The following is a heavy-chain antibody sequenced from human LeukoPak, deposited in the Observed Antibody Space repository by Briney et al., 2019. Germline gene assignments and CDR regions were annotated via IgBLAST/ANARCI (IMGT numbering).Heavy chain of an antibody. J-gene: IGHJ3*02. CDR2: IYWDDDT. D-gene: IGHD3-3*01. CDR3: AHTYYDFWSGYYSSPPAFDI. V-gene: IGHV2-5*02. CDR1: GFSLSTSGVG. Sequence: SGPTLVKPTQTLTLTCTFSGFSLSTSGVGVGWIRQPPGKALEWLALIYWDDDTRYSPSLKSRLTITKDTSKNQVVLTMTNMDPVDTATYYCAHTYYDFWSGYYSSPPAFDIWGQGTMVTVSS.